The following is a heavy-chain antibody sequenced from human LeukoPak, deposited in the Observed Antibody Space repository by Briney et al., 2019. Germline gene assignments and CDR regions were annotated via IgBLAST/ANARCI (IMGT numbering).Heavy chain of an antibody. Sequence: GGSLRLSCVVSGFTFSTYDMHWVRQVTGKGLEWVSGIGTVGDTYYPGSVKGRFTISRENAKNSSYLQINSRRAGDTAVYSCARARYSSGWYDYWGQGTLVTVSS. J-gene: IGHJ4*02. CDR2: IGTVGDT. D-gene: IGHD6-19*01. CDR1: GFTFSTYD. CDR3: ARARYSSGWYDY. V-gene: IGHV3-13*01.